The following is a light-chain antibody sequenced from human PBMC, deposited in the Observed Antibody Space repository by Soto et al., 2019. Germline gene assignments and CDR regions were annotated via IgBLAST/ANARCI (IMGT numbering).Light chain of an antibody. Sequence: QSALTQPPSASGSPGQSVTISCTGTSSDVGGYNFVSWYQQRPGKAPKPMIYEVIKRPSGVPDRFSGSKSGNTASLTVSGLQAEDEADYYCSSYAGSNSRYVFGTGTKLTVL. J-gene: IGLJ1*01. CDR3: SSYAGSNSRYV. V-gene: IGLV2-8*01. CDR1: SSDVGGYNF. CDR2: EVI.